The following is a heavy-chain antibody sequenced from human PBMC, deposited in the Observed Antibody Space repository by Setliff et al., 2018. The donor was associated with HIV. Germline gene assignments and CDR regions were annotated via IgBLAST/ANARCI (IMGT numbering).Heavy chain of an antibody. Sequence: SETLSLTCNVSGGSISTYYWSWIRQPPGKGLEWLGSVSYSGSTHFNPSPASRLDIPVDMSTNPFSLKLSSVTAADTAVYYYARGSRSRGNSGWPSRGYWYFDLWGRGTLVTVSS. J-gene: IGHJ2*01. CDR1: GGSISTYY. CDR3: ARGSRSRGNSGWPSRGYWYFDL. V-gene: IGHV4-59*12. D-gene: IGHD6-19*01. CDR2: VSYSGST.